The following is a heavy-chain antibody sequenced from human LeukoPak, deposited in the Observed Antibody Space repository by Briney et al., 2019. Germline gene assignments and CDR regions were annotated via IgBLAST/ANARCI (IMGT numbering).Heavy chain of an antibody. Sequence: GGSLRLSCAASGFTFSSYDMHWVRQATGKGLEWVSATGTAGDTYYPGSVKGRFTISRENAKNSLYLQMNSLRAGDTAVYYCARGRDSSGWDFDYWGQGTLVTVSS. CDR3: ARGRDSSGWDFDY. J-gene: IGHJ4*02. V-gene: IGHV3-13*01. CDR1: GFTFSSYD. CDR2: TGTAGDT. D-gene: IGHD3-22*01.